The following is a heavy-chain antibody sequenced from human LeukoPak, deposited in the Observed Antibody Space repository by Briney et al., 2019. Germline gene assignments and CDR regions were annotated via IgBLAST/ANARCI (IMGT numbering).Heavy chain of an antibody. Sequence: ASVKVSCKASGYTFTGYYMHWVRQAPGQGLEWMGWINPNSGGTNYAQKFQGWVTMTRDTSISTAYMELSRLRSDDTAVYYCARGRRRNTAMVDMDYWGQGTLVTVSS. CDR1: GYTFTGYY. D-gene: IGHD5-18*01. CDR3: ARGRRRNTAMVDMDY. J-gene: IGHJ4*02. CDR2: INPNSGGT. V-gene: IGHV1-2*04.